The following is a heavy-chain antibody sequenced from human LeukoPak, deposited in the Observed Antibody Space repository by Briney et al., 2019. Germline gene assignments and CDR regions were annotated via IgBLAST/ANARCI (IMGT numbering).Heavy chain of an antibody. J-gene: IGHJ4*02. V-gene: IGHV1-24*01. CDR2: FDPEDGET. CDR1: GYTLTELS. CDR3: ATSTVVAAPDY. Sequence: GASVKVSCKVSGYTLTELSLHWVRQAPGQGLEWMGGFDPEDGETIYAQKFQGRVTITEDTSTDTAYMELSSLRSEDTAVYYCATSTVVAAPDYWGQGTLVTVSS. D-gene: IGHD2-15*01.